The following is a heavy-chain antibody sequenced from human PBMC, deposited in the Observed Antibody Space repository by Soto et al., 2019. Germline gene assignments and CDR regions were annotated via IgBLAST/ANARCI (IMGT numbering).Heavy chain of an antibody. CDR3: ARGSYSGSYLHNWFDP. CDR1: GFTFSSYG. D-gene: IGHD1-26*01. CDR2: IWYDGSNK. V-gene: IGHV3-33*01. Sequence: GGSLRLSCAASGFTFSSYGMHWVRQAPGKGLEWVAVIWYDGSNKYYADSVKGRFTISRDNSKNTLYLQMNSLRAEDTAVYYCARGSYSGSYLHNWFDPWGQGTLVTVSS. J-gene: IGHJ5*02.